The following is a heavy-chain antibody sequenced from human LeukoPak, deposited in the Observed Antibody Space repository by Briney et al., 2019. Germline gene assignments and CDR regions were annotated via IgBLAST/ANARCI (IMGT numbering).Heavy chain of an antibody. Sequence: SETLSLTCTVSGGSISSSSYYWGWIRQPPGKGLEWIGSIYYSGSTNYNPSLKSRVTISRDTSKNQFSLKLTSVTTADTAVYYCARDRDYDFWSGYFDLWGRGALVTVSS. CDR2: IYYSGST. CDR1: GGSISSSSYY. D-gene: IGHD3-3*01. V-gene: IGHV4-39*07. J-gene: IGHJ2*01. CDR3: ARDRDYDFWSGYFDL.